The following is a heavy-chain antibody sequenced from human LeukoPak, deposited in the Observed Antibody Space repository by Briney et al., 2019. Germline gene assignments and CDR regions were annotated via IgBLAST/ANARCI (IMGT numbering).Heavy chain of an antibody. CDR2: IKQDGSEK. D-gene: IGHD2-15*01. V-gene: IGHV3-7*03. CDR3: ARCSGGSCYSSFDY. CDR1: GFTFSSYW. J-gene: IGHJ4*02. Sequence: PGGSLRLSCAASGFTFSSYWMSWVRQAPGKGLEWVANIKQDGSEKYYVDSVKGRFTISRDNAKNSLYLQMNSLRAEDTAVYYCARCSGGSCYSSFDYWGQGTLVTVSS.